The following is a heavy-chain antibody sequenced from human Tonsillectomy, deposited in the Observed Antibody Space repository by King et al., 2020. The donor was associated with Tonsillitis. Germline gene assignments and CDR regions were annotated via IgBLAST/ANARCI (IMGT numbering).Heavy chain of an antibody. CDR2: VSGSSIST. CDR3: AKPGSRRTPYFFDS. D-gene: IGHD3-10*01. V-gene: IGHV3-23*04. J-gene: IGHJ4*02. CDR1: GFSFSSFA. Sequence: VQLVESGGGLVQPGGSLRLSCAASGFSFSSFAMSWVRQAPGKGLEWVSTVSGSSISTYYADSVKGRFTISRDNSKNTLFLQINSLRPEDTALYYCAKPGSRRTPYFFDSWGQGTLVTVSS.